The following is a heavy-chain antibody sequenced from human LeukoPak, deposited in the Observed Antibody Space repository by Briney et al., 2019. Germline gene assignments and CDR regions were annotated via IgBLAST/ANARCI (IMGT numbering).Heavy chain of an antibody. Sequence: SVKVSCKASGGTFSSYAISWVRQAPGQGLEWMGRIIPILGIANYAQKFQGRVTIAADISTSTAYMELSSLRSEDTAVYYCARGSVDIVATYWSDPWGQGTLVNVSS. J-gene: IGHJ5*02. CDR3: ARGSVDIVATYWSDP. CDR2: IIPILGIA. CDR1: GGTFSSYA. V-gene: IGHV1-69*04. D-gene: IGHD5-12*01.